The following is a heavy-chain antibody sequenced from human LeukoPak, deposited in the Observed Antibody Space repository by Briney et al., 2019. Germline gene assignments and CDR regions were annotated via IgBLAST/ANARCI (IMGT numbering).Heavy chain of an antibody. J-gene: IGHJ4*02. V-gene: IGHV3-23*01. CDR2: ISGSGGST. CDR1: GFTFSSYA. Sequence: PGGSLRLSCAASGFTFSSYAMSWVRQAPGKGLEWVSAISGSGGSTYYADSVKGRFTISRDNSKNTLYLQMNSLRAEDTAVYYCAKNYDFWSGRVYYFDYWGQGTLVTVSS. CDR3: AKNYDFWSGRVYYFDY. D-gene: IGHD3-3*01.